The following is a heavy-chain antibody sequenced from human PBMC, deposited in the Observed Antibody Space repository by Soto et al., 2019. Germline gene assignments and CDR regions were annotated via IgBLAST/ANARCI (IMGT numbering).Heavy chain of an antibody. CDR1: GGTFSSYA. V-gene: IGHV1-69*13. CDR3: ARDPHSHCGGDCYSNWFDP. J-gene: IGHJ5*02. CDR2: IIPIFGTA. D-gene: IGHD2-21*02. Sequence: ASVKVSCKASGGTFSSYAISWVRQAPGQGLEWMGGIIPIFGTANYAQMFQGRVTITADESTSTAYMELSSLRSEDTAVYYCARDPHSHCGGDCYSNWFDPWGQGTLVTVSS.